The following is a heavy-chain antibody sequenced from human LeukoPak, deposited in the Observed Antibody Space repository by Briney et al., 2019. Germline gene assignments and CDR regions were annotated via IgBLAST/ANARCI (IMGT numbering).Heavy chain of an antibody. V-gene: IGHV3-48*03. D-gene: IGHD5-12*01. CDR2: SSGDGRTM. CDR3: ARGDGVATRYYYGLDV. CDR1: GFTFRSYE. J-gene: IGHJ6*02. Sequence: GGSLRLSCEASGFTFRSYEMNWVRQAPGKGLEWVSYSSGDGRTMYYADSVRGRFTISRDSGTNSLYLQMNSLRAEDTAVYYCARGDGVATRYYYGLDVWGQGTTVTVSS.